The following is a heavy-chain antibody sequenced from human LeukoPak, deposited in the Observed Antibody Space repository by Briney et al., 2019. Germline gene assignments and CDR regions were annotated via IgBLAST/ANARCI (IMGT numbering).Heavy chain of an antibody. CDR1: GFRFGGFA. V-gene: IGHV3-23*01. CDR2: ISGSGGST. J-gene: IGHJ4*02. Sequence: GGSLRLSCEAYGFRFGGFAMSWVRLAPGKGREWVSIISGSGGSTFYADFVQGRVFFSRDNDKNTVHLQMNTLRADDTAIYYCAKYSRGYGVAYRDHGRQGIRVTVSS. D-gene: IGHD3-10*01. CDR3: AKYSRGYGVAYRDH.